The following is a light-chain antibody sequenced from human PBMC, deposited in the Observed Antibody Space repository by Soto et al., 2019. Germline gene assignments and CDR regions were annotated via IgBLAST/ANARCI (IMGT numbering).Light chain of an antibody. CDR3: SSYTSSSPLG. J-gene: IGLJ1*01. V-gene: IGLV2-14*01. Sequence: QSVLTQPASVSGSPGQSITISCTGTSSDVGGYNYVSWYQQHPGKAPKLMIYDVSNRPSGVSNRFSGSKSGNTASLTISGLQAEDEADYYCSSYTSSSPLGFGTGTKVTVL. CDR1: SSDVGGYNY. CDR2: DVS.